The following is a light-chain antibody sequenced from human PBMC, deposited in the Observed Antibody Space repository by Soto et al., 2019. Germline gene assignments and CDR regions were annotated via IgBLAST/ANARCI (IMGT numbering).Light chain of an antibody. CDR3: SSYTSSSTLR. CDR1: SSDVGGYNY. V-gene: IGLV2-14*01. CDR2: EVS. Sequence: QSALTQPASVSGSPGQSSTISCTGTSSDVGGYNYVSWYQQHPGKAPKLMIYEVSNRPSGVSHRFSGSKSGNTASLTISGLQAEDEADYYGSSYTSSSTLRFGGGTKLTVL. J-gene: IGLJ3*02.